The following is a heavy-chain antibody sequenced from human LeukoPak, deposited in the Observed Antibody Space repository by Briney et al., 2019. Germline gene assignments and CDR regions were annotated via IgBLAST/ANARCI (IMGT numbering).Heavy chain of an antibody. CDR1: GFTFSRSW. Sequence: PGESLRLSCAASGFTFSRSWMHWVRQAPGKGLVWISRINDDGSSTSYADSVKGRFTISRDNAKNTLYLQVNSLRAEGTAVYYCARALGSSSDYWGQGTLVTVSS. V-gene: IGHV3-74*01. J-gene: IGHJ4*02. D-gene: IGHD1-26*01. CDR3: ARALGSSSDY. CDR2: INDDGSST.